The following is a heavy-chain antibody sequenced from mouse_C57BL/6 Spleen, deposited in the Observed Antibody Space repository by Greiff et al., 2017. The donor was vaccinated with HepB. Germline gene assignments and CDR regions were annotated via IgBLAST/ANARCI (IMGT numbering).Heavy chain of an antibody. CDR3: TREALGLGSYFDV. CDR2: IHPNSGST. J-gene: IGHJ1*03. V-gene: IGHV1-64*01. CDR1: GYTFTSYW. D-gene: IGHD4-1*01. Sequence: QVQLQQPGAELVKPGASVKLSCKASGYTFTSYWMHWVQQRPGQGLEWIGLIHPNSGSTNYNEKFKSKATLTVDKSSSTAYMQLSSLTSEDSAVYYCTREALGLGSYFDVWGTGTTVTVSS.